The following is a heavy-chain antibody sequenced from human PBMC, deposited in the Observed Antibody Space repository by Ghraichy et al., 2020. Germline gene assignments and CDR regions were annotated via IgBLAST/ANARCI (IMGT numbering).Heavy chain of an antibody. D-gene: IGHD3-22*01. CDR1: GFTFSSYS. J-gene: IGHJ2*01. V-gene: IGHV3-48*02. Sequence: GGSLRLSCAASGFTFSSYSMNWVRQAPGKGLEWVSYISSSSSTIYYADSVKGRFTISRDNAKNSLYLQMNSLRDEDTAVYYCARDSYYYDSSGVWYFDLWGRGTLVTVSS. CDR3: ARDSYYYDSSGVWYFDL. CDR2: ISSSSSTI.